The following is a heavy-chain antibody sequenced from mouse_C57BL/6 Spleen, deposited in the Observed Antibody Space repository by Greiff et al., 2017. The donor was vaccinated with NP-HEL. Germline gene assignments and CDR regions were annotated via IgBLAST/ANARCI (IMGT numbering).Heavy chain of an antibody. V-gene: IGHV1-50*01. CDR2: IDPSDSYT. CDR3: ARYGYYVSYAMDY. D-gene: IGHD2-3*01. J-gene: IGHJ4*01. CDR1: GYTFTSYW. Sequence: QVQLQQPGAELVKPGASVKLSCKASGYTFTSYWMQWVKQRPGQGLEWIGEIDPSDSYTNYNQKFKGKATLTVDTSSSTAYMQLSSLTSEDSAVYYCARYGYYVSYAMDYWGQGTSVTVSS.